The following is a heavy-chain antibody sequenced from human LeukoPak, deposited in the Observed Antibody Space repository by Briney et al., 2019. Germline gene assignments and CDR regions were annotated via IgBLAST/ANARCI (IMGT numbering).Heavy chain of an antibody. V-gene: IGHV1-8*01. CDR1: GYTFTSYD. CDR3: ARGRPGYSGYDLGSDY. J-gene: IGHJ4*02. CDR2: MNPNSGNT. D-gene: IGHD5-12*01. Sequence: GASVKVSCKASGYTFTSYDINWVRQATGQGLEWMGWMNPNSGNTGYAQKFQGRVTMTRNTSISTAYMELSSLRSEDTAVYYCARGRPGYSGYDLGSDYWGQGTLVTVSS.